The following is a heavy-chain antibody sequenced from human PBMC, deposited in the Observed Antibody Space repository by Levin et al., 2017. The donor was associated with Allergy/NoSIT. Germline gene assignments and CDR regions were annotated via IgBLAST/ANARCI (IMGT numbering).Heavy chain of an antibody. CDR2: ILRKSSGGTT. V-gene: IGHV3-15*07. CDR1: GFDFTNAW. Sequence: PGGSLRLSCVASGFDFTNAWMDWVRQAPGKGLEWVGRILRKSSGGTTNYAAPVNNRFTISRDDSKNTLYLQMNSLKIEDSAVYYCTTGSGTYSPYDWGQGTLVTVS. D-gene: IGHD1-14*01. J-gene: IGHJ4*01. CDR3: TTGSGTYSPYD.